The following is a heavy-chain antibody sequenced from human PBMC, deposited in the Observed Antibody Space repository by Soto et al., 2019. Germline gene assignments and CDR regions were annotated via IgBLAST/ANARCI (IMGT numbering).Heavy chain of an antibody. J-gene: IGHJ6*02. CDR3: AKDGGYVVVPAGGGMDV. V-gene: IGHV3-30*18. CDR1: GFTFSSYG. Sequence: QVQLVESGGGVVQPGRSLRLSCAASGFTFSSYGMHWVRQAPGKGLEWVAVISYDGSNKYYADSVKGRFTISRDNSKNTRYLQMNSLRAEDTAVYYCAKDGGYVVVPAGGGMDVWGQGTTVTVSS. CDR2: ISYDGSNK. D-gene: IGHD2-2*01.